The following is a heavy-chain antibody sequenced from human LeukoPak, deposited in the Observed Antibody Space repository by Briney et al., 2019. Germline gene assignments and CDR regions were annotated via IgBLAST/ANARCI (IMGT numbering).Heavy chain of an antibody. D-gene: IGHD6-13*01. J-gene: IGHJ4*02. CDR1: GFSFSNYA. V-gene: IGHV3-30*04. CDR2: ISTDGRDK. Sequence: PGRSLRLSCAASGFSFSNYAMHWVRQTPGEGLVWVAVISTDGRDKHYADSVKGRFTISRDNSKITLYLQMNSLRAEDTAVYYCARDSAAAAVYYFDYWGQGTLVTVSS. CDR3: ARDSAAAAVYYFDY.